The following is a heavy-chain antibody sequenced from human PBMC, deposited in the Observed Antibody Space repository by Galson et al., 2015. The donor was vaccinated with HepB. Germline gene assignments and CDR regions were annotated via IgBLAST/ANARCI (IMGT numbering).Heavy chain of an antibody. D-gene: IGHD3-10*01. V-gene: IGHV3-53*01. CDR3: AKNGFGEFFFDF. CDR2: IYRGGNT. CDR1: GFSVSDNY. J-gene: IGHJ4*02. Sequence: LRLSCAASGFSVSDNYMSWVRQAPGKGLEWVSVIYRGGNTYYPDSLKARFTISRDKSKNTLYLRVNSLRAEDTAVYYCAKNGFGEFFFDFWGQGTLVSVSS.